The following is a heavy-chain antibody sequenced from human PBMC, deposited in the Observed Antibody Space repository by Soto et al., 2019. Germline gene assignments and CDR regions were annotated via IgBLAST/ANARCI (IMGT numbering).Heavy chain of an antibody. CDR1: GYSFTKYH. V-gene: IGHV1-2*02. Sequence: ASVKVSCKASGYSFTKYHMHWVRQAPGQGLEWMGWINPGSGVTNQAQKFQGRVTMTRDTSITTTYMELNSLTSDDTAVYYCARVAGHKNERFDTWGQGDLVTVSS. D-gene: IGHD1-1*01. CDR2: INPGSGVT. CDR3: ARVAGHKNERFDT. J-gene: IGHJ4*02.